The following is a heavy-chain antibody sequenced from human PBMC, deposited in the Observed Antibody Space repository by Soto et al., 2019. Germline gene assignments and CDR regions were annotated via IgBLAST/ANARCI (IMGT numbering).Heavy chain of an antibody. CDR3: AREWQQLAYFDY. CDR2: IIPIFGTA. V-gene: IGHV1-69*13. J-gene: IGHJ4*02. Sequence: GASVKVSCKASGGTFSSYAISWVREAPGQGLEWMGGIIPIFGTANYAQKFQGRVTITADESTSTAYMEPSSLRSEDTAVYYCAREWQQLAYFDYWGQGTLVTVYS. D-gene: IGHD6-13*01. CDR1: GGTFSSYA.